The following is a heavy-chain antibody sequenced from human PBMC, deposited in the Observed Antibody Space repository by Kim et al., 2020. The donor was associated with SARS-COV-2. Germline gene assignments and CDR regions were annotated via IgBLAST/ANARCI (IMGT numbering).Heavy chain of an antibody. D-gene: IGHD3-9*01. Sequence: SETLSLTCAVYGGSFSGYYWSWIRQPPGKGLEWIGEINHSGSTNYNPSLKSRVTISVDMSKNQFSLKLSSVTAADTAVYYCARHFLLRYFDWLFESTKGIYYYGMDVWGQGTTVTVSS. CDR2: INHSGST. J-gene: IGHJ6*02. CDR1: GGSFSGYY. CDR3: ARHFLLRYFDWLFESTKGIYYYGMDV. V-gene: IGHV4-34*01.